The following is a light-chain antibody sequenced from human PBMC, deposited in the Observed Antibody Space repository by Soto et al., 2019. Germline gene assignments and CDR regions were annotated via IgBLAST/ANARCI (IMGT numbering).Light chain of an antibody. Sequence: QSALTQPASVSGSPRQSITISCTGSSTDVGGYTYVSWYQQFPGKPPKLMIYEVSNRPSGVSNRFSGSKSGNTASLTISGLQAEDEADYYCSSYTSGSTLVFGGGTKLTVL. J-gene: IGLJ3*02. CDR3: SSYTSGSTLV. CDR1: STDVGGYTY. CDR2: EVS. V-gene: IGLV2-14*03.